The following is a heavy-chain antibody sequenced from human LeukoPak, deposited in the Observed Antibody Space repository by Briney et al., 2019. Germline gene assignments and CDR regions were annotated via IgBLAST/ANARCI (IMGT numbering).Heavy chain of an antibody. Sequence: SETLSLTCTVSSGSISSGGYYWGWIRQHPGKGLEWIGYIYYSGSTYYNPSLKSRLTISVDTSKNQFSLKLGSVTAADTAVYYCTRTSDSSGYYFDYWGQGTLVTVSS. V-gene: IGHV4-31*03. CDR3: TRTSDSSGYYFDY. CDR1: SGSISSGGYY. CDR2: IYYSGST. J-gene: IGHJ4*02. D-gene: IGHD3-22*01.